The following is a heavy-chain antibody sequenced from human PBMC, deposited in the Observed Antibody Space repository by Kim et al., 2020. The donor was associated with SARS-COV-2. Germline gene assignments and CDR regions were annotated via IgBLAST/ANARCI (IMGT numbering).Heavy chain of an antibody. CDR3: ASTRILNGGRSAVDI. D-gene: IGHD3-16*01. CDR2: IYHTGSP. CDR1: GGSISRGNW. J-gene: IGHJ3*02. V-gene: IGHV4-4*02. Sequence: SETLSLTCAVSGGSISRGNWWSWVRQTPGKGLEWIGEIYHTGSPNYNPSLKSRVTISLEKSKNQLYLKLSFVTAADTAVYYCASTRILNGGRSAVDIWG.